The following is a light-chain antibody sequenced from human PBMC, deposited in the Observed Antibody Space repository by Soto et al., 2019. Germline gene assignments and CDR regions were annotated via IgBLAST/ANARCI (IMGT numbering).Light chain of an antibody. Sequence: QTVVAQPPSVSGAPGQRVTISCTGSSSSIGAGYDVHWYQHLPGTAPKLLIYGNTNRPSGVPDRFSGSKSGTSASLAITGLQAEDEADYYCQSYDSSLSAVVFGGGTKLTVL. V-gene: IGLV1-40*01. CDR3: QSYDSSLSAVV. CDR1: SSSIGAGYD. J-gene: IGLJ2*01. CDR2: GNT.